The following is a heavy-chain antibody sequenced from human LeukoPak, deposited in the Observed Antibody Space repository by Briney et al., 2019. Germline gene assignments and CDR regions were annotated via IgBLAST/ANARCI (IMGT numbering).Heavy chain of an antibody. V-gene: IGHV5-51*01. Sequence: GESLKISCKGSGYSFTSYWIGWVRQMPGKGLEWMELFYPGDSDTRYSPSLQGQVTISADKPISTAYLQWSSLKASDTAMYYCAGDVGYGGDSMGVDYWGQGTLVTVSS. D-gene: IGHD4-23*01. J-gene: IGHJ4*02. CDR3: AGDVGYGGDSMGVDY. CDR2: FYPGDSDT. CDR1: GYSFTSYW.